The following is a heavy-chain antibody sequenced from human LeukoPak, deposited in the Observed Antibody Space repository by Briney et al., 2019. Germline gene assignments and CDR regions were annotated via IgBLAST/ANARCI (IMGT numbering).Heavy chain of an antibody. J-gene: IGHJ6*03. CDR3: ARHKSSSWPPYYYYYMDV. V-gene: IGHV1-18*01. CDR2: ISAYNGNT. Sequence: ASVKVSCKASGYTFTSYGISWVRQAPGQGREWMGCISAYNGNTNYAQKLQGRVTMTTDTSTSTAYMEPRSLRSDDTAVYYCARHKSSSWPPYYYYYMDVWGKGTTVTVSS. CDR1: GYTFTSYG. D-gene: IGHD6-13*01.